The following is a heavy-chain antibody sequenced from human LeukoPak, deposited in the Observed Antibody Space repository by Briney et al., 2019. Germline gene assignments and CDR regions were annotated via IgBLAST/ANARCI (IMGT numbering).Heavy chain of an antibody. V-gene: IGHV3-7*01. CDR3: ARDPDY. Sequence: GGSLRLSCAASGFTFSSYGMHWVRQAPGKGLEWVANIRQDGTEKYYVDSVKGRFTISRDNAKNSVYLQMNSLRADDSAIYYCARDPDYWGQGTLVTVSS. CDR1: GFTFSSYG. CDR2: IRQDGTEK. J-gene: IGHJ4*02.